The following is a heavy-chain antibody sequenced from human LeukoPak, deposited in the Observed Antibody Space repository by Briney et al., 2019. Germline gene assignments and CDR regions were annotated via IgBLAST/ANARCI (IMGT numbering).Heavy chain of an antibody. CDR2: INPDGRGK. V-gene: IGHV3-7*01. CDR3: ARGHYGMDV. Sequence: GGSLRLSCAASGFTFSVHWITWIRQTPEKGLEWVANINPDGRGKYYADSVKGRFTISRDNAKSSVYLQMNSLRDEDTAVYFCARGHYGMDVWGQGTTVSVFS. J-gene: IGHJ6*02. CDR1: GFTFSVHW.